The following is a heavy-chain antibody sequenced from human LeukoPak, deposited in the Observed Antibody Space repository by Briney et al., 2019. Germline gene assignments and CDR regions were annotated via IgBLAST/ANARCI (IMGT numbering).Heavy chain of an antibody. CDR3: ARGGDYYDSSGYHDAFDI. J-gene: IGHJ3*02. CDR2: IIPIFGTA. Sequence: ASVKVSCKASGGTFISYAISWVRQAPGQGLEWMGGIIPIFGTANYAQKFQGRVTITADESTSTAYMELSSLRSEDTAVYYCARGGDYYDSSGYHDAFDIWGQGTMVTVSS. V-gene: IGHV1-69*13. CDR1: GGTFISYA. D-gene: IGHD3-22*01.